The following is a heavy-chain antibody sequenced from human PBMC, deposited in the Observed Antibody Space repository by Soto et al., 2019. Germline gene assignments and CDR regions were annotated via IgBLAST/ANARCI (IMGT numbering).Heavy chain of an antibody. CDR2: IRSKAYGGTT. CDR1: GFTFNDYT. V-gene: IGHV3-49*04. D-gene: IGHD2-8*01. CDR3: TAGKLYPSLDFDY. Sequence: LSCTASGFTFNDYTLSWVRQAPGKGLEWVGFIRSKAYGGTTEYAASVKGRFTISRDDSKSIAYLQMNSLKTEDTAVYYCTAGKLYPSLDFDYWGQGTLVTVSS. J-gene: IGHJ4*02.